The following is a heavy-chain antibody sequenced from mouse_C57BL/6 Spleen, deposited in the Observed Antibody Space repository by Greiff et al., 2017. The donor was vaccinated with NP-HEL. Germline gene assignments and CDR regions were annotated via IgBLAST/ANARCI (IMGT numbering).Heavy chain of an antibody. CDR1: GFNIKDDY. V-gene: IGHV14-4*01. Sequence: EVQLQQSGAELVRPGASVKLSCTASGFNIKDDYMHWVKQRPEQGLEWIGWIDPENGDTEYASKFQGKATITADTSSNTAYLQLSSLTSEDTAVYYCTSSNPYYYAMDYWGQGTSVTVSS. CDR3: TSSNPYYYAMDY. D-gene: IGHD2-5*01. J-gene: IGHJ4*01. CDR2: IDPENGDT.